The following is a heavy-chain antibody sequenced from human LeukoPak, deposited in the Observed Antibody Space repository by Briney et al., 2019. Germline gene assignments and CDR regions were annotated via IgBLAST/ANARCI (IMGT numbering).Heavy chain of an antibody. D-gene: IGHD6-25*01. CDR2: ISNYGHKT. J-gene: IGHJ6*03. Sequence: GGSLRLSCVASGFTFYSYAMGWVRQSPGRGLECVSAISNYGHKTFYTDSVRGRFTISRDNSKNTVYLQMSSLRAEDTGIYYCVRNAASDFYYYMGVWGRGTTLIVS. CDR1: GFTFYSYA. CDR3: VRNAASDFYYYMGV. V-gene: IGHV3-23*01.